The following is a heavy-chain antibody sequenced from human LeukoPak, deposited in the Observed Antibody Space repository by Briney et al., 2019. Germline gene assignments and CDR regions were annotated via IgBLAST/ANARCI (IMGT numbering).Heavy chain of an antibody. J-gene: IGHJ5*02. Sequence: ASVKVSCKVSGYTLTELSMHWVRQAPGKGLEWMGGFDPEDGETIYAQKFQGRVTMTGDTATDTAYMELSSLRSEDTAVYYCATGRIVSNWFDPWGQGTLVTVSS. V-gene: IGHV1-24*01. CDR3: ATGRIVSNWFDP. CDR2: FDPEDGET. D-gene: IGHD1-26*01. CDR1: GYTLTELS.